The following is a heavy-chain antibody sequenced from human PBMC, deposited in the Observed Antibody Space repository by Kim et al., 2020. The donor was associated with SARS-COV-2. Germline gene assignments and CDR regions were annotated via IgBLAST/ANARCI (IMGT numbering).Heavy chain of an antibody. V-gene: IGHV1-24*01. CDR1: GYTLTELS. D-gene: IGHD5-18*01. CDR3: ATGPPIQFGWFDP. CDR2: FDPEDGET. J-gene: IGHJ5*02. Sequence: ASVEVSCKVSGYTLTELSMHWVRQAPGKGLEWMGGFDPEDGETIYAQKFQGRVTMTEDTSTDTAYMELSSLRSEDTAVYYCATGPPIQFGWFDPWGQGTLVTVSS.